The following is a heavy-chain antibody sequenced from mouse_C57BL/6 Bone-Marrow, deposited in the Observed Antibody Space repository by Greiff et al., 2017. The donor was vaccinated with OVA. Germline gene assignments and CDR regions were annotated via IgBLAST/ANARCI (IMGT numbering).Heavy chain of an antibody. CDR3: ARSIYYGSSPYAMDD. J-gene: IGHJ4*01. Sequence: VKLMESGPELVKPGASVKISCKASGYAFSSSWMNWVKQRPGKGLEWIGRIYPGDGDTNYNGKFKGKATLTADKSSSTAYMQLSSLTSEDSAVYFGARSIYYGSSPYAMDDWGQGTSVTVSS. CDR2: IYPGDGDT. CDR1: GYAFSSSW. D-gene: IGHD1-1*01. V-gene: IGHV1-82*01.